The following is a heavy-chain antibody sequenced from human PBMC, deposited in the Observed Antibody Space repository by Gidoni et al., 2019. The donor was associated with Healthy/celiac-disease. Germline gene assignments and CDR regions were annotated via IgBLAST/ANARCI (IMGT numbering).Heavy chain of an antibody. J-gene: IGHJ5*02. D-gene: IGHD1-26*01. CDR3: ARVPGGSWRSGWFDP. CDR2: IYHSGST. CDR1: GGPISSSNW. Sequence: QVQLQESGPGLVTPSGTLSTTCAVPGGPISSSNWWSWVRLAPGKGLAWIGEIYHSGSTNYHPSLKSRVTISVDKTKNQCSLKLSSVTAADTAVYYCARVPGGSWRSGWFDPWGQGTLVTVSS. V-gene: IGHV4-4*02.